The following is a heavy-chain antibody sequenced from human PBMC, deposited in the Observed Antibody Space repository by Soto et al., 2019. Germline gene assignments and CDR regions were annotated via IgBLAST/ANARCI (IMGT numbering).Heavy chain of an antibody. V-gene: IGHV3-33*01. CDR3: ARDPTRAVPGGTAYYFDY. CDR2: IWYDGSNK. Sequence: QMQVVESGGGVVQPGRSLRLSCAASGFTFSSFTMHWVRQAPGKGLEWVAVIWYDGSNKYYVDSVKGRFTISRDNSKNTVYLQMNSLRAEDTAVYYCARDPTRAVPGGTAYYFDYWGQGTLVTVSS. D-gene: IGHD2-2*01. CDR1: GFTFSSFT. J-gene: IGHJ4*02.